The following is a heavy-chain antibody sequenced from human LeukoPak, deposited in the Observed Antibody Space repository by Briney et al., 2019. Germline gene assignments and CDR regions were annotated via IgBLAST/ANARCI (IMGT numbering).Heavy chain of an antibody. CDR3: ARDGGVVVPAAIRARTPTYYYYYMDV. Sequence: PGGSLRLSCAASGFTFSSYGMHWARQAPGKGLEWVAFIRYDGSNKYYADSVKGRFTISRDNSKNTLYLQMNSLRVEDTAVYSCARDGGVVVPAAIRARTPTYYYYYMDVWGKGTTVTVSS. D-gene: IGHD2-2*01. CDR2: IRYDGSNK. V-gene: IGHV3-30*02. J-gene: IGHJ6*03. CDR1: GFTFSSYG.